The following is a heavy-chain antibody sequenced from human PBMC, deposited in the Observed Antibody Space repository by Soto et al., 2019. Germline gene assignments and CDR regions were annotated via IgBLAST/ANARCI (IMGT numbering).Heavy chain of an antibody. Sequence: VQLVESGGGLVQPGGSRRLSCVASGLTFSSYWMTWVRQAPGKGLEWVANINEGGSATYYVDSVKGRFTISRDNAENSLFLQMNSLRVEDTAVYYCASGGHVDYCGQGPLVTVSS. CDR3: ASGGHVDY. CDR1: GLTFSSYW. J-gene: IGHJ4*02. CDR2: INEGGSAT. V-gene: IGHV3-7*01. D-gene: IGHD3-16*01.